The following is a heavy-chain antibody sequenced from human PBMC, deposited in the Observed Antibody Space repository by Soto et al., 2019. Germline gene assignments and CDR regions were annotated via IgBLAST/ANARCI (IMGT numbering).Heavy chain of an antibody. CDR1: GYTFTSYG. J-gene: IGHJ4*02. CDR2: ISAYNGNT. D-gene: IGHD3-10*01. Sequence: QVPLVQSGAEVKKPGASVKVSCKASGYTFTSYGISWVRQAPGQGLEWMGWISAYNGNTNYAQNRQGKGTMTTDTSSSSAYFGLGGLRSDDTAVYYCASFGGGKFDYWGQGTLVTVSS. CDR3: ASFGGGKFDY. V-gene: IGHV1-18*01.